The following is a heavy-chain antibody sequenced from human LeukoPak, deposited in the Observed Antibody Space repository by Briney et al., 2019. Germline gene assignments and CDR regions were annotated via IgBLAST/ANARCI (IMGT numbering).Heavy chain of an antibody. V-gene: IGHV1-8*03. CDR2: MNPKNGNT. CDR3: ARVHPGYKSALLRAFDM. CDR1: GYTFTSYG. J-gene: IGHJ3*02. D-gene: IGHD1-14*01. Sequence: GASVKVSCKASGYTFTSYGISWVRQAPGQGLEWLGWMNPKNGNTGYAQKFRGRVTITRDTSESIAYMELSGLRSDDTAVYYCARVHPGYKSALLRAFDMWGQGTMVIVSS.